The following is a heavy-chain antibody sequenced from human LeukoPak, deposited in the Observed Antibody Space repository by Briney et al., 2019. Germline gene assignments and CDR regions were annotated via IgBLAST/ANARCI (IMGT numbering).Heavy chain of an antibody. J-gene: IGHJ4*02. CDR3: ARHGEGATLFDF. CDR1: GYSFTSYW. Sequence: GESLTIPCKASGYSFTSYWIGWVRQMPGKRLERKGIIYPGDSDTRYSPSFQGQVTISADKSISTAYLQWSSLKASDTAMYCCARHGEGATLFDFWGQGTLVTVSS. V-gene: IGHV5-51*01. CDR2: IYPGDSDT. D-gene: IGHD1-26*01.